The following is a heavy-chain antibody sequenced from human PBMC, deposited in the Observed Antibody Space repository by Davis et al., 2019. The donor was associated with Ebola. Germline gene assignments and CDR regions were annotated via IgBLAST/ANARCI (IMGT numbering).Heavy chain of an antibody. CDR3: ARDNGSGDYYYYYGMDV. V-gene: IGHV4-34*01. J-gene: IGHJ6*02. Sequence: MPGGSLRLSCAVYGGSFSGNYWSWIRQPPGKGLEWIGEINHSGSTNYNPSLKSRVTISVDKSKNQFSLKLSSVTAADTAVYYCARDNGSGDYYYYYGMDVWGQGTTVTVSS. CDR1: GGSFSGNY. CDR2: INHSGST. D-gene: IGHD3-10*01.